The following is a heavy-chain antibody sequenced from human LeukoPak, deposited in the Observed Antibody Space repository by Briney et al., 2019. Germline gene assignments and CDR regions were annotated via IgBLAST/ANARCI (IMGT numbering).Heavy chain of an antibody. CDR1: GFTFSSYS. CDR2: ISSSSSYI. D-gene: IGHD3-22*01. J-gene: IGHJ5*02. V-gene: IGHV3-21*01. CDR3: ARQRGVYYYDSSGYPRSSRNWFDP. Sequence: GGSLRLSCAASGFTFSSYSMNWVRQAPGKGLEWVSSISSSSSYIYYADSVKGRFTISRDNAKNTLYLQMNSLRAEDTAVYYCARQRGVYYYDSSGYPRSSRNWFDPWGQGTLVTVSS.